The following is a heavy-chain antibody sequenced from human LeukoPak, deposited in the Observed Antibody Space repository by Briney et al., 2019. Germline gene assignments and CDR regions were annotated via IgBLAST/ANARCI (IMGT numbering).Heavy chain of an antibody. CDR2: IDHSGGT. D-gene: IGHD3-3*01. CDR3: AREKVFEVIVGSYNWFDP. J-gene: IGHJ5*02. Sequence: PSETLSLTCAVYGGSCSAYYWNWIRQPPGKGLEWIGNIDHSGGTNYNPSLKSRVTISVDTSKNQFSLKLNSVTAADTAVYYCAREKVFEVIVGSYNWFDPWGQGTLVTVSS. CDR1: GGSCSAYY. V-gene: IGHV4-34*01.